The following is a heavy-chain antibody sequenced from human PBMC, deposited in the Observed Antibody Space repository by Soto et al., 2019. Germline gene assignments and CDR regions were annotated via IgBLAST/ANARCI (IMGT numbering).Heavy chain of an antibody. CDR3: PRVVPGAEAWFGP. Sequence: QVQLVQSGGEVMRPGASVKVSCKTSGYTFSNYGITWVRQAPGQPLEWLGGISLYSDGTNYAHKFQRRDSMTKDTSTTTAYMKLRSLRSDNTAVYYCPRVVPGAEAWFGPWGQGTLVTVSS. D-gene: IGHD2-2*01. J-gene: IGHJ5*02. CDR1: GYTFSNYG. CDR2: ISLYSDGT. V-gene: IGHV1-18*01.